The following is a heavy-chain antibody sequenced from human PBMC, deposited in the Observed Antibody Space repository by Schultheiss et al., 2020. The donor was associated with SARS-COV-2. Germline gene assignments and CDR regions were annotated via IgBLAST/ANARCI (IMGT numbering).Heavy chain of an antibody. CDR1: GGSISSGGYY. CDR3: ARGYSYGFYYFDY. D-gene: IGHD5-18*01. Sequence: CTVSGGSISSGGYYWSWIRQHPGKGLEWIGHIYYSGSTYYSPSLKSRVTTSVDTSKNQFSLKLSSVTAADTAVYYCARGYSYGFYYFDYWGQGALVTVSS. CDR2: IYYSGST. V-gene: IGHV4-31*03. J-gene: IGHJ4*02.